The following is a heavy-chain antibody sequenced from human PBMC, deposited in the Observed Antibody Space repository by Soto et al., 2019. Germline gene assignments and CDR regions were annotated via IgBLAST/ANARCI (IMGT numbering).Heavy chain of an antibody. CDR2: ISWNSGSI. V-gene: IGHV3-9*01. D-gene: IGHD3-22*01. Sequence: GGSLRLSCAASGFTFDDYAMHWVRQAPGKGLEWVSGISWNSGSIGYADSVKGRFTISRDNAKNSLYLQMNSLRAEDTALYYCAKDKGSMNYYYGMDVWGQGTTVTV. CDR1: GFTFDDYA. J-gene: IGHJ6*02. CDR3: AKDKGSMNYYYGMDV.